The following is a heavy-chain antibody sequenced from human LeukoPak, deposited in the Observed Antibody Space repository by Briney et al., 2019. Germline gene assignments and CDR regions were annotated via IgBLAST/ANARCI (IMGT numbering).Heavy chain of an antibody. CDR2: ISGSGGST. V-gene: IGHV3-23*01. CDR3: AKVPEQQLGGGSYYYGMDV. J-gene: IGHJ6*02. Sequence: RAGGSLRLSCAASGFTFSSYAMSWVRQAPGKGLEWVSAISGSGGSTYYADSVKGRFTISRDNSKNTLYLQMNSLRAEDTAVYYCAKVPEQQLGGGSYYYGMDVWGQGTTVTVSS. D-gene: IGHD6-13*01. CDR1: GFTFSSYA.